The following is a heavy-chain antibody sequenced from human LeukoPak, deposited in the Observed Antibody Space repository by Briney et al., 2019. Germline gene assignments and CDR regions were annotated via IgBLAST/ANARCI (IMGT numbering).Heavy chain of an antibody. Sequence: GGSLRLSCAASGFTFSSYWMHWVRQAPGKGLVWVSRINSDGSGASYADSVEGRFTISRDNAKNTLYLQMNSLRAEDTAVYYCARDFTMVGSPDYWGQGTLVTVSS. CDR3: ARDFTMVGSPDY. CDR2: INSDGSGA. D-gene: IGHD3-10*01. V-gene: IGHV3-74*01. CDR1: GFTFSSYW. J-gene: IGHJ4*02.